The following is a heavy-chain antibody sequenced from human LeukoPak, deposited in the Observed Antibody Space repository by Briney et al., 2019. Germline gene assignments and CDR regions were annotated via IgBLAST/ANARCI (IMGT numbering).Heavy chain of an antibody. CDR1: GFTFSDYG. CDR3: AANPVVVAATNYYYMDV. Sequence: GGSLRLSCAAAGFTFSDYGMNWVRQAPGKGLEWVAVISYDGSNKYYADSVKGRFTISRDNSKNTLYLQMNSLRAEDTAVYYCAANPVVVAATNYYYMDVWGKGTTVTISS. J-gene: IGHJ6*03. CDR2: ISYDGSNK. D-gene: IGHD2-15*01. V-gene: IGHV3-30*03.